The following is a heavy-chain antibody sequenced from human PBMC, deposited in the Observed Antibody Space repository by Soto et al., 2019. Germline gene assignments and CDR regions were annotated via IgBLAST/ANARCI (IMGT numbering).Heavy chain of an antibody. CDR1: GFTFGYSY. V-gene: IGHV3-11*06. Sequence: PGGSMRLSCAGSGFTFGYSYMGWIRKAPGKGLEWLSYISPGSRYPAYADSVKGRFTISRDNAKRSLYLQMMSLTAEDTAIYYCVRGGGGGLFDPWGQGTMVTVSS. CDR3: VRGGGGGLFDP. CDR2: ISPGSRYP. J-gene: IGHJ5*02. D-gene: IGHD2-15*01.